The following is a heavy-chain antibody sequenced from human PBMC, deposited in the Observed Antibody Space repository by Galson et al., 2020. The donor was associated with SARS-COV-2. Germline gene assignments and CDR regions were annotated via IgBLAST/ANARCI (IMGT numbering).Heavy chain of an antibody. CDR2: LYFDGSNK. D-gene: IGHD4-17*01. J-gene: IGHJ6*02. CDR1: GFTFSDHG. V-gene: IGHV3-33*03. Sequence: GGSLRLSCAASGFTFSDHGMHWVRQAPGKGLEWVAVLYFDGSNKYYADSVKGRFTISRDNSKNTLYLQMNSLRVDDTAVYFCARSTTVTTAGGMDVWGQGTTVTVSS. CDR3: ARSTTVTTAGGMDV.